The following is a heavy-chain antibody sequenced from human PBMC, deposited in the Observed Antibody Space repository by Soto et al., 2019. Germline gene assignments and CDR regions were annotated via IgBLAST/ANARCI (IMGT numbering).Heavy chain of an antibody. CDR2: ISSSSSTI. Sequence: PGGSLRLSCAASGFTFSSYSMNWVRQAPGKGLEWVSYISSSSSTIYYADSVKGRFTISRDNSKNTLYLQMNSLRAEDTAVYYCAKDLHYMDVWGKGTTVTVSS. CDR3: AKDLHYMDV. J-gene: IGHJ6*03. V-gene: IGHV3-48*01. CDR1: GFTFSSYS.